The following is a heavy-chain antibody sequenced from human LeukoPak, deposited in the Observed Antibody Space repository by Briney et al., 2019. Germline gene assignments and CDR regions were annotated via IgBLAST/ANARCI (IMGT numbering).Heavy chain of an antibody. J-gene: IGHJ4*02. V-gene: IGHV4-38-2*01. CDR2: IYHSGIT. D-gene: IGHD3-3*02. Sequence: SSETLSLTCAVYGGSFSGYYWGWIRQPPGKGLEWIGSIYHSGITYYNPSLKSRVTVSVDTSKNQFSLKLSSVTAADTAVYYCARASIASSVAPFDCWGQGTLVTVSS. CDR1: GGSFSGYY. CDR3: ARASIASSVAPFDC.